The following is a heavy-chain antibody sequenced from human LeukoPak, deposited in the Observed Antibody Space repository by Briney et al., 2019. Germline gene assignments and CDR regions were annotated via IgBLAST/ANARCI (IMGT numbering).Heavy chain of an antibody. CDR3: ASGYCSSTSCYPNWFDP. J-gene: IGHJ5*02. CDR1: GGSISSSSYY. V-gene: IGHV4-39*07. Sequence: SETLSLTCTVSGGSISSSSYYWGWIRQPPGKGLEWIGSIYYSGSTHYNPSLKSRVTISVDTSKNQFSLKLSSVTAADTAVYYCASGYCSSTSCYPNWFDPWGQGTLVTVSS. D-gene: IGHD2-2*01. CDR2: IYYSGST.